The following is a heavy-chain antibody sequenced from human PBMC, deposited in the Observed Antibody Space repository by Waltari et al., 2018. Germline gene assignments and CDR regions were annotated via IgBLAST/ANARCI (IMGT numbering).Heavy chain of an antibody. CDR1: GFTFSSYT. D-gene: IGHD3-22*01. Sequence: QAQLVQSGGGVVQPGGSLRLSCAASGFTFSSYTFNWLRQPPGKGLEWVADISDDGSNKHYADTVKGRFSISRENTKNTLHLQMDSLRPEDTAVYYCARNGDYYDSAAYYRPWGQGTLVTVSS. V-gene: IGHV3-30-3*01. J-gene: IGHJ4*02. CDR3: ARNGDYYDSAAYYRP. CDR2: ISDDGSNK.